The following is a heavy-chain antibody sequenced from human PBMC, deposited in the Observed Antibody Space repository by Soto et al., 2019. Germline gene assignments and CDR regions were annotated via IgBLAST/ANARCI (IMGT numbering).Heavy chain of an antibody. CDR1: GFTFSSYA. CDR3: AKPIAAPLRYSPNPYYYGMDV. D-gene: IGHD6-13*01. J-gene: IGHJ6*02. V-gene: IGHV3-23*01. Sequence: GGSLRLSWVASGFTFSSYAMSWVRQAPGKGLEWVSAISGSGGSTYYADSVKGRFTISRDNSKNTLYLQMNSLRAEDTAVYYCAKPIAAPLRYSPNPYYYGMDVWGQGTTVTVSS. CDR2: ISGSGGST.